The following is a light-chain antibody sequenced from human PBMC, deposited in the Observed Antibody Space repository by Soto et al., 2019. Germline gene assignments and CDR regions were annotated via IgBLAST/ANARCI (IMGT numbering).Light chain of an antibody. CDR2: NVS. CDR1: QSLVYSDGNTY. Sequence: DVVMAQAPLSLPVALGQPASISCRSSQSLVYSDGNTYLNWFQQRPGQSPRRLIYNVSNRDSGVPDRFSGSGSGTDFTLKISRVAAEDVGVYYCMQGTHWPRTFGQGTKVDIK. CDR3: MQGTHWPRT. J-gene: IGKJ1*01. V-gene: IGKV2-30*01.